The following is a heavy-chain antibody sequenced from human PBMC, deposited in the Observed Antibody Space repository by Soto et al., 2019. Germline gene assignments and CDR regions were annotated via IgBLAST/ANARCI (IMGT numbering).Heavy chain of an antibody. J-gene: IGHJ6*02. V-gene: IGHV4-31*03. D-gene: IGHD6-6*01. CDR2: INHSGST. CDR1: GGSISSGGYY. Sequence: PSETLSLTCTVSGGSISSGGYYWNWIRQHPGKGLEWIGEINHSGSTNYNPSLKSRVIISLETSKNQFSLILTSVTAADTAVYYCARGLSSSATFYHYYGMDVWGQGTTVTVSS. CDR3: ARGLSSSATFYHYYGMDV.